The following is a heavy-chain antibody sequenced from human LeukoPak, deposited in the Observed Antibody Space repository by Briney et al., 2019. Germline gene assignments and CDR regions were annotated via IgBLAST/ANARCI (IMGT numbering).Heavy chain of an antibody. CDR2: ISTYNNNT. CDR1: GYTFTSYG. J-gene: IGHJ4*02. CDR3: ARGGVSNSLYRIPDY. V-gene: IGHV1-18*04. Sequence: GASVKVSCKASGYTFTSYGISWVRQAPGQGLEWMGWISTYNNNTNYAQKLQGRVTMTTDTSTSTAYMELRSLRSDDTAVYYCARGGVSNSLYRIPDYWGQGTLVTVSS. D-gene: IGHD2-8*01.